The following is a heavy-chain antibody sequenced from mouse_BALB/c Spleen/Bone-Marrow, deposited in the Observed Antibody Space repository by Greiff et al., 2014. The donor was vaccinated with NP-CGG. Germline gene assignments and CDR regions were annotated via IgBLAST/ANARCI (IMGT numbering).Heavy chain of an antibody. J-gene: IGHJ4*01. V-gene: IGHV1-9*01. CDR2: ILPGSGST. D-gene: IGHD2-3*01. Sequence: QVQLKESGAKLMKPGASVKISCKATGYTFSSYWIEWVKQRPGHGLEWIGEILPGSGSTNYNEKFKGKATFTADTSSNTAYMQLSSLTSEDSAVYYCARSDGYYYAMDYWGQGTSVTVSS. CDR1: GYTFSSYW. CDR3: ARSDGYYYAMDY.